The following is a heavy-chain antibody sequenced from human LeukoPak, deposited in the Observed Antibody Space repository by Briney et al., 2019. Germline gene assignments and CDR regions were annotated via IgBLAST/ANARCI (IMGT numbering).Heavy chain of an antibody. V-gene: IGHV4-4*02. Sequence: PSGTLSLTCAVSGGSISSSNWWSWVRQPPGKGLEWVGEIYHSGSTNYNPSLKSRVTISVDKSKNQFSLKLSSVTAADTAVYYCARYVDTAMVAYFDYWGQGTLVTVSS. CDR1: GGSISSSNW. CDR3: ARYVDTAMVAYFDY. CDR2: IYHSGST. D-gene: IGHD5-18*01. J-gene: IGHJ4*02.